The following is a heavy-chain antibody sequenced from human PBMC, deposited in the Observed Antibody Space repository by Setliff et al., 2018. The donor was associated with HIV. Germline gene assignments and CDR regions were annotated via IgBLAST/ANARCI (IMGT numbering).Heavy chain of an antibody. J-gene: IGHJ4*02. D-gene: IGHD7-27*01. CDR1: GYTFTSYS. Sequence: ASVKVSCKASGYTFTSYSLHWVRQAPGQRLEWMGRIKAGNGDTRYSQKFQGRVTISRDASASTVYMELSSLISEDTAVYYCARGRAGDRDYWGQGTLVTVSS. CDR3: ARGRAGDRDY. CDR2: IKAGNGDT. V-gene: IGHV1-3*01.